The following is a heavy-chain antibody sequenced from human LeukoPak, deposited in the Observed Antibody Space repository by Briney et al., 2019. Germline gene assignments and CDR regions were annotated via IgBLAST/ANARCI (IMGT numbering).Heavy chain of an antibody. CDR2: IVVGSGNT. J-gene: IGHJ4*02. V-gene: IGHV1-58*01. CDR1: GFTFTSSA. Sequence: GASVKVSCKASGFTFTSSAVQWVRQARGQRLEWIGWIVVGSGNTNYAQKFQERVTITRDMSTSTAYMELSSLRSEDTAVYYCAAVHCGGDCYSAFDYWGQGTLVTVSS. D-gene: IGHD2-21*02. CDR3: AAVHCGGDCYSAFDY.